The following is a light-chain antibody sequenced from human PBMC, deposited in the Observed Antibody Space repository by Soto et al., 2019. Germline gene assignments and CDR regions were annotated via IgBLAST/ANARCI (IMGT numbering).Light chain of an antibody. CDR2: GAS. Sequence: EIVLTQSPGTLSLSPGERATLSCRASQRVSSHSLAWYQQKPGQAPRTLIYGASSRATGIPDRFSASGSGTDFTLTISRLEPEDFAVYYCQLYGGSHMFSFGQGTKLEIK. V-gene: IGKV3-20*01. CDR1: QRVSSHS. J-gene: IGKJ2*01. CDR3: QLYGGSHMFS.